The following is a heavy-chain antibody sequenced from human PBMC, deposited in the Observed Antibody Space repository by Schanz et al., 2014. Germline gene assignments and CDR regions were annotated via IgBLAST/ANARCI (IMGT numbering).Heavy chain of an antibody. CDR3: AKSQGSSFDS. V-gene: IGHV3-20*04. J-gene: IGHJ4*02. Sequence: EVQLVESGGGVVRPGGSLRLSCAASGFTFENYALTWVRQVPGKGLEWVSRINWSDGGSTGYADSVRGRFTISRDNAKNSLYLQMSSLRAEDTAVYYCAKSQGSSFDSWGQGTLVTVSS. CDR2: INWSDGGST. CDR1: GFTFENYA. D-gene: IGHD6-13*01.